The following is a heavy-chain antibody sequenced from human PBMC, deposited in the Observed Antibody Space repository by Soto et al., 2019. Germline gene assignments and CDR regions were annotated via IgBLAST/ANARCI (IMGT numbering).Heavy chain of an antibody. D-gene: IGHD6-6*01. CDR2: IKQDGSEK. V-gene: IGHV3-7*05. J-gene: IGHJ6*02. Sequence: GGSLRLSCAASGFTFSSYVMSWVRQAPGKGLEWVANIKQDGSEKYYVDSVKGRFTISRDNAKNSLYLQMNSLRAEDTAVYYCARDAYSSSIELCYYYYGMDVWGQGTTVTVSS. CDR1: GFTFSSYV. CDR3: ARDAYSSSIELCYYYYGMDV.